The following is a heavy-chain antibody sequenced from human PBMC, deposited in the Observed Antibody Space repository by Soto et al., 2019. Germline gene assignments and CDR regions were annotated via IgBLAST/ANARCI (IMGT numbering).Heavy chain of an antibody. CDR1: GFTFSSYA. Sequence: PGGSLRLSCAASGFTFSSYAMSWVRQAPGKGLEWVSAISGSGGSTYYADSVKGRFTISRDNSKNALYMQMNSLRAEDTAVYYCARGMKQWLALSSVAFDIWGQGTMVSVSS. CDR2: ISGSGGST. D-gene: IGHD6-19*01. V-gene: IGHV3-23*01. J-gene: IGHJ3*02. CDR3: ARGMKQWLALSSVAFDI.